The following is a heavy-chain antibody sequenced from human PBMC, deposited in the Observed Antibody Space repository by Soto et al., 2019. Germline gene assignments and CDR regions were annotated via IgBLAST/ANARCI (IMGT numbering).Heavy chain of an antibody. CDR2: IIPIFGTA. J-gene: IGHJ6*03. CDR1: GGTFSSYA. D-gene: IGHD2-2*01. V-gene: IGHV1-69*13. CDR3: ARALPVAKLNMNV. Sequence: SVKVSCKASGGTFSSYAISWVRQAPGQGLEWMGGIIPIFGTANYAQKFQGRVTITADDSTSTAYMELSSLRSEDTAVYYCARALPVAKLNMNVWGKGTTVTVSS.